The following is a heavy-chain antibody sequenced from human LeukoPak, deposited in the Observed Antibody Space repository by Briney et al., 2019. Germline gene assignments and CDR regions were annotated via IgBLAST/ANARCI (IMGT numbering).Heavy chain of an antibody. CDR2: INPNSGDT. CDR3: ARMWSTTTSGWNWFDP. D-gene: IGHD1-1*01. Sequence: GASVKVSCKASGYTFTSYDINWVRQATGQGLEWMGWINPNSGDTNYAQKFQGRVTMTRDTSISTAYMDLSSLRSDDTAMYYCARMWSTTTSGWNWFDPWGQGTLVTVSS. V-gene: IGHV1-2*02. J-gene: IGHJ5*02. CDR1: GYTFTSYD.